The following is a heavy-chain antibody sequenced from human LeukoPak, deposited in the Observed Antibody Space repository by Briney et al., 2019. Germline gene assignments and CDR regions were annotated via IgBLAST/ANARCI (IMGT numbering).Heavy chain of an antibody. D-gene: IGHD4-17*01. Sequence: SVKVSCKASGGTFSSYAISWVRQAPGQGLEWMGRINPIFGTANYAQKFQGRVTITTDESTSTAYMELSSLRSEDTAVYYCARRLGLGYGDYESAFDIWGQGTMVTVSS. CDR2: INPIFGTA. CDR3: ARRLGLGYGDYESAFDI. J-gene: IGHJ3*02. CDR1: GGTFSSYA. V-gene: IGHV1-69*05.